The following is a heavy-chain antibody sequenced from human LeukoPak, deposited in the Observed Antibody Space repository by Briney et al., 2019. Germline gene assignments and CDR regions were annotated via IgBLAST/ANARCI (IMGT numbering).Heavy chain of an antibody. Sequence: SETLSLTCAVYGGSFSGYYWSWIRQPPGKGLEWIGEINHSGSTNYNPSLKSRVTISVDTSKNQFSLKLSSVTAADTAVNYCARNSNYLSNWFDPWGQGTLVTVSS. V-gene: IGHV4-34*01. CDR2: INHSGST. CDR1: GGSFSGYY. D-gene: IGHD4-11*01. CDR3: ARNSNYLSNWFDP. J-gene: IGHJ5*02.